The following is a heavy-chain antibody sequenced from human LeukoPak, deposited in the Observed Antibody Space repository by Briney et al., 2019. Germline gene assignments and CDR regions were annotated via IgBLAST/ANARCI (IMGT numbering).Heavy chain of an antibody. CDR3: AKEYGSGSIDY. D-gene: IGHD3-10*01. V-gene: IGHV3-30*18. CDR1: GFTFSSYG. Sequence: PGGSLRLSCAASGFTFSSYGMHWVRQAPGKGLEWVAVISYDGSNKYYADSVKGRFTISRDNSKNTLYLQMNSLRAEDTAVYYCAKEYGSGSIDYWGQGTLVTVSS. CDR2: ISYDGSNK. J-gene: IGHJ4*02.